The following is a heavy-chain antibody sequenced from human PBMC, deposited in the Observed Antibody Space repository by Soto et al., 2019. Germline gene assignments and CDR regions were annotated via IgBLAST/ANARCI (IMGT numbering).Heavy chain of an antibody. CDR3: AKDRSYRNYYFDY. D-gene: IGHD3-10*01. CDR1: GFTFDDYA. V-gene: IGHV3-9*01. Sequence: PGGSLRLSCAASGFTFDDYAMHWVRQAPGKGLEWVSGISWNSGSIGYADSVKGRFTISRDNAKNSLYLQMNSLRAEDTALYYCAKDRSYRNYYFDYWGQGTLVTVPS. CDR2: ISWNSGSI. J-gene: IGHJ4*02.